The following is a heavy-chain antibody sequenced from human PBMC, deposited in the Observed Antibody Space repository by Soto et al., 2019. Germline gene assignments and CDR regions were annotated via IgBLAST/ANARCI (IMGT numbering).Heavy chain of an antibody. Sequence: PGGALRLSFVASVMTFSTHAMSWVRQAPGKGQEWVASITGGGTTHYAASARGRFTISRDNSKNTLYLQMNSLRAEDTAVYYCAKDGDDSRPPDAFDMWGQGTMVIVSS. D-gene: IGHD3-22*01. CDR1: VMTFSTHA. J-gene: IGHJ3*02. CDR3: AKDGDDSRPPDAFDM. V-gene: IGHV3-23*01. CDR2: ITGGGTT.